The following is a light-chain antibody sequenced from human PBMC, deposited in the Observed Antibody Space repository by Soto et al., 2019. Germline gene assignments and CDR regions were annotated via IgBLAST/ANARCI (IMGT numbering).Light chain of an antibody. J-gene: IGKJ1*01. CDR3: QHHGT. CDR1: QSISGW. CDR2: KAS. V-gene: IGKV1-5*03. Sequence: DIQMTQSPSTLSASVGDSATITCRASQSISGWMAWYQQKPGKAPKLLIYKASALKSGVPSMLSGSGSGTEFTLTISTLQPDDFAAYYCQHHGTFGQGTKV.